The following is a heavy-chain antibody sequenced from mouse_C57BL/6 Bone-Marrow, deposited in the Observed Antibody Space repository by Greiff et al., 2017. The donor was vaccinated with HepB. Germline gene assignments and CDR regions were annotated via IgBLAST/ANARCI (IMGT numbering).Heavy chain of an antibody. V-gene: IGHV3-6*01. D-gene: IGHD1-1*01. CDR2: ISYDGSN. J-gene: IGHJ2*01. CDR3: ARVHYYGSSRFDY. CDR1: GYSITSGYY. Sequence: ESGPGLVKPSQSLSLTCSVTGYSITSGYYWNWIRQFPGNKLEWMGYISYDGSNNYNPSLKNRISITRDTSKNQFFLKLNSVTTEDTATYYCARVHYYGSSRFDYWGQGTTLTVSS.